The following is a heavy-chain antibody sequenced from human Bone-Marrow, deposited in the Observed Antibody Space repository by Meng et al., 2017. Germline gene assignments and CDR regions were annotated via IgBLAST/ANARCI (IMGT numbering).Heavy chain of an antibody. V-gene: IGHV4-34*01. CDR3: ARDLWYYGSGSYQQVDY. J-gene: IGHJ4*02. Sequence: SETLSLTCAVYGGSFSGYYWSWIRQPPGKGLEWIGEINHSGSTNYNPSLKSRVTISVDTSKNQFSLKLSSVTAADTAVYYCARDLWYYGSGSYQQVDYWGQGTLVTVSS. CDR1: GGSFSGYY. CDR2: INHSGST. D-gene: IGHD3-10*01.